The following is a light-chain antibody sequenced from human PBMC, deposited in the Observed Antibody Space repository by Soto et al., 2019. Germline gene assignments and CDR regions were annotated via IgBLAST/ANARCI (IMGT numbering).Light chain of an antibody. V-gene: IGKV1-9*01. Sequence: DIQLTQSPSFLSASVGARVTITCRASQGISSYLAWYQQKPGKAPKLLIYAASTLQSGVPSRFSGSGSGTEFTLTISSLQPEDVATYDCQQLNSYPLTFGQGTRLEI. J-gene: IGKJ5*01. CDR1: QGISSY. CDR2: AAS. CDR3: QQLNSYPLT.